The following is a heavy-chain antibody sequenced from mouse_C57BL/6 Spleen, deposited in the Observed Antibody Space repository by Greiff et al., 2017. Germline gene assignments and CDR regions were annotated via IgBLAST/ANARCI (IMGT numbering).Heavy chain of an antibody. J-gene: IGHJ2*01. CDR1: GFTFSDYY. V-gene: IGHV5-16*01. CDR2: INYDGSST. CDR3: ARDGYGYYFDY. D-gene: IGHD1-2*01. Sequence: EVKLVESEGGLVQPGSSMKLSCTASGFTFSDYYMAWVRQVPEKGLEWVANINYDGSSTYYLDSLKSRFIISRDNAKNILYLQMSSLKSEDTATYYCARDGYGYYFDYWGQGTTLTVSS.